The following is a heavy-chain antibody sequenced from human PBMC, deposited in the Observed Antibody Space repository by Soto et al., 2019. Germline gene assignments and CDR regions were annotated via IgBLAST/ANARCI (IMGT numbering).Heavy chain of an antibody. D-gene: IGHD6-19*01. CDR2: ISAYNGNT. Sequence: ASVKVSCKASGYTFTSYGISWVRQAPGQGLEWMGWISAYNGNTNYAQKLQGRVTVTTDTSTSTAYMELRSLRSDDTAVYYCARDLAVAGTEPINWFDPWGQGTLVTVSS. J-gene: IGHJ5*02. V-gene: IGHV1-18*04. CDR3: ARDLAVAGTEPINWFDP. CDR1: GYTFTSYG.